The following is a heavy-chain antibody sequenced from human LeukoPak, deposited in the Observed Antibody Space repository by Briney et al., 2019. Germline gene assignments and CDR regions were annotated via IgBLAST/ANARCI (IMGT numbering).Heavy chain of an antibody. CDR2: IKGDGSET. J-gene: IGHJ4*02. CDR1: GFTFSRSW. Sequence: PGGSLRLSCVASGFTFSRSWMDWVRQAPGKGLEWVANIKGDGSETHYVDSAKGRLTISRDHAKTSLYLQIDRVRVEDTAIYYCAKSLDCWGQGALLTVSS. V-gene: IGHV3-7*01. CDR3: AKSLDC.